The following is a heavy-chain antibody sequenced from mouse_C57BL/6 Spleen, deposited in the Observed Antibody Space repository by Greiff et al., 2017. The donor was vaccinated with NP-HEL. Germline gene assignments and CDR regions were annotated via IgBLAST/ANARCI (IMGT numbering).Heavy chain of an antibody. CDR2: IYPGDGDT. Sequence: VQVVESGPELVKPGASVKISCKASGYAFSSSWMNWVKQRPGKGLEWIGRIYPGDGDTNYNGKFKGKATLTADKSSSTAYMQLSSLTSEDSAVYFCATWDGSDYWGQGTTLTVSS. D-gene: IGHD4-1*01. CDR3: ATWDGSDY. V-gene: IGHV1-82*01. CDR1: GYAFSSSW. J-gene: IGHJ2*01.